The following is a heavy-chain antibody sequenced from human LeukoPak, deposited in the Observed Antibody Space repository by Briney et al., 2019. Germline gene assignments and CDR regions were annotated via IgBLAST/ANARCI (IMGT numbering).Heavy chain of an antibody. D-gene: IGHD6-19*01. Sequence: WGSLRLSCAASGFTFSNYAMSWVRQAPGKGQEPVSTISGGGITTYYAASAKGRFTMSRDNSKIAMFLQMNSLRANDTAVYYCPRQSYASGWNPFDYWGQGILVTVSS. J-gene: IGHJ4*02. V-gene: IGHV3-23*01. CDR2: ISGGGITT. CDR3: PRQSYASGWNPFDY. CDR1: GFTFSNYA.